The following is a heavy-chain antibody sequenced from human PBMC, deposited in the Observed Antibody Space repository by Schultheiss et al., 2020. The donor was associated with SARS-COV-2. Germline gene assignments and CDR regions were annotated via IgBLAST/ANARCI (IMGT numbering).Heavy chain of an antibody. V-gene: IGHV4-30-4*01. D-gene: IGHD3-10*01. J-gene: IGHJ6*02. CDR2: IYYSGST. CDR3: ARDTYYGSGSYLHGMDV. Sequence: SQTLSLTCTVSGDSISSGDYYWSWIRQPPGKGLEWIGYIYYSGSTFYNPSLKSRVTISVDTSKNQFSLKLSSVTAADTAVYYCARDTYYGSGSYLHGMDVWGQGTLVTVSS. CDR1: GDSISSGDYY.